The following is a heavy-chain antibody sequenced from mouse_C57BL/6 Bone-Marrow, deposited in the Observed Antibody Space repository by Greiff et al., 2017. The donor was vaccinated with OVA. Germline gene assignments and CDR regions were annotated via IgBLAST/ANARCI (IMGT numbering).Heavy chain of an antibody. Sequence: EVQVVESGPGLVKPSQSLSLTCSVTGYSITSGYYWNWIRQFPGNKLEWMGYISYDGSNNYNPSLKNRISITRDTSTNQFFLKLNSVTTEDTATYYCASSADWDGFDYWGQGTTLTVSS. D-gene: IGHD4-1*01. CDR3: ASSADWDGFDY. J-gene: IGHJ2*01. CDR2: ISYDGSN. CDR1: GYSITSGYY. V-gene: IGHV3-6*01.